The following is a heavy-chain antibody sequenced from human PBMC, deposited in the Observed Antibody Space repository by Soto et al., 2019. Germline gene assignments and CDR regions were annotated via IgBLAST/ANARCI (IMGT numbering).Heavy chain of an antibody. J-gene: IGHJ6*03. CDR1: EFTFSRFW. D-gene: IGHD2-2*01. Sequence: GGSLRLSCVASEFTFSRFWMGWVRRAPGKGLEWVANIKEDGSVEYYVDSVKGRFTISRANARNSLYLQMNSLRDEDTAVYYCARDRPYCSSTSCHALWGYMDVWGKGTTVTVSS. V-gene: IGHV3-7*01. CDR3: ARDRPYCSSTSCHALWGYMDV. CDR2: IKEDGSVE.